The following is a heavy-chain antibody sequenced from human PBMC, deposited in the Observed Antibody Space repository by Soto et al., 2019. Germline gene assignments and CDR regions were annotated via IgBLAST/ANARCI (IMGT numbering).Heavy chain of an antibody. CDR2: ISPYSGKT. CDR3: AREGLLLLPDY. CDR1: GYTFTNND. Sequence: QIQLVQSGTEVRKPGASAKVSCKASGYTFTNNDVFWVRQTPGQGLEWMGWISPYSGKTNYARKFQGRVTMTTDTSTSTAYMEVRRLTSDDTAVYYCAREGLLLLPDYWGQGTLVTVSS. J-gene: IGHJ4*02. V-gene: IGHV1-18*01. D-gene: IGHD3-22*01.